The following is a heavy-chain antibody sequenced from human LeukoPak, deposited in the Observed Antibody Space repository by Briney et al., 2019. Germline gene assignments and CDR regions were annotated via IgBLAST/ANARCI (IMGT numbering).Heavy chain of an antibody. Sequence: PETLSLTCAVYGGSFSGYSWGWIRQPPGKCMWRVGEIINSGSAAYKPYLKSRDTISVDTSKNQFSLKLSSVTAADTAVYYCARVPFLEWLTSNYMDVWGKGTTVTVSS. J-gene: IGHJ6*03. CDR1: GGSFSGYS. D-gene: IGHD3-3*01. CDR2: IINSGSA. V-gene: IGHV4-34*12. CDR3: ARVPFLEWLTSNYMDV.